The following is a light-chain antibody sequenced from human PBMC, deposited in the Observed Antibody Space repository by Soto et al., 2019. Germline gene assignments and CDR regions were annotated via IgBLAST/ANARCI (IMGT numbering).Light chain of an antibody. CDR3: ATWDDRLRGPV. CDR2: TND. Sequence: QSVLTQPPSASGTPGRRVTIFCSGSSSNIGSKPVNWYQHVPGTAPKLLIFTNDRRPSGVPDRFSGSKSGTSASLAITGLQSEDEADYYCATWDDRLRGPVFGGGTKLTVL. CDR1: SSNIGSKP. J-gene: IGLJ3*02. V-gene: IGLV1-44*01.